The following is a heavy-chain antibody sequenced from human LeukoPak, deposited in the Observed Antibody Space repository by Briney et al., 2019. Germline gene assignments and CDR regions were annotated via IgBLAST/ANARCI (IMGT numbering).Heavy chain of an antibody. D-gene: IGHD3-9*01. CDR3: AKRIDRFALDY. Sequence: GRSLRLSCAASGFTFSCCGMHWVRQAPGKGLEWMASVSSDARQKDYADSVKGRFTISRDNSKNTLNLQMDSLRTEDTAVYYCAKRIDRFALDYWGQGTLLIVSS. V-gene: IGHV3-30*18. J-gene: IGHJ4*02. CDR2: VSSDARQK. CDR1: GFTFSCCG.